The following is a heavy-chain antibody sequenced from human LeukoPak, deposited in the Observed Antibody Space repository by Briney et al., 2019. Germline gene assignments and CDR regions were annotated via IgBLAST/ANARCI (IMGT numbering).Heavy chain of an antibody. CDR3: ARVYQGEVALDY. CDR2: ISAYNGNT. J-gene: IGHJ4*02. Sequence: ASVKVSCKASGYTFTSYGISWVRQAPGQGLEWMGWISAYNGNTNYAQKLQGRVTMTTDTSTSTAYMELRSLRSDDTALYYCARVYQGEVALDYWGQGTLVTVSS. V-gene: IGHV1-18*01. CDR1: GYTFTSYG. D-gene: IGHD2-15*01.